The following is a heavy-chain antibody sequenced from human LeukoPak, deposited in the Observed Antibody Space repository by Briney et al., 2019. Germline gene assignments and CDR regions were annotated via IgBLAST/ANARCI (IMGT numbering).Heavy chain of an antibody. J-gene: IGHJ4*02. CDR3: ARAGVAGFNY. CDR1: GGSTSIGGYS. D-gene: IGHD2-8*01. CDR2: IYHSGST. Sequence: SQTLSLTCAVSGGSTSIGGYSWSWIRQPPGKGLEWIGYIYHSGSTYYNPSLKSRVTISVDRSKNQFSLKLSSVTAADTAVYYCARAGVAGFNYWGQGTLVTVSS. V-gene: IGHV4-30-2*01.